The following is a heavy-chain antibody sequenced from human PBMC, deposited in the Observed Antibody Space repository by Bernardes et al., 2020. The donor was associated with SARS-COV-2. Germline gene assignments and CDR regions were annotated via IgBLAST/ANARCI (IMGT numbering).Heavy chain of an antibody. D-gene: IGHD6-19*01. Sequence: SETLSLTCAVYGGSFSGYYWSWIRQPPGKGLEWIGEINHSGSTNYNPSLKSRVTISVDTSKNQFSLNLSSVTAADTAVYYCARGKYSSGWYGLRYWFDPWDQEKLVTV. CDR2: INHSGST. CDR1: GGSFSGYY. V-gene: IGHV4-34*01. CDR3: ARGKYSSGWYGLRYWFDP. J-gene: IGHJ5*02.